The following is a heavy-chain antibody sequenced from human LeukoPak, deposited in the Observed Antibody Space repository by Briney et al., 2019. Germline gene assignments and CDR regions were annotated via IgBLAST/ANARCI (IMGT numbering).Heavy chain of an antibody. J-gene: IGHJ4*02. D-gene: IGHD4-17*01. CDR2: IYTSGST. V-gene: IGHV4-61*02. Sequence: KPSQTLSLTCTVSGGSISSGSYYWSWIRQPAGKGLEWIGRIYTSGSTNYNPSLKSRVTISVDTSKNQFSLKLSSVTAADTAVYYCARVPFSDYGVGYFDYWGQGTLVTVSS. CDR1: GGSISSGSYY. CDR3: ARVPFSDYGVGYFDY.